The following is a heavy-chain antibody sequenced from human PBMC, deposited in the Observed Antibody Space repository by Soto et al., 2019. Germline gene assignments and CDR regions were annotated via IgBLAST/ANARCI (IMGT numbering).Heavy chain of an antibody. CDR3: ASVRIFDYWFDP. CDR2: IYHSGSA. J-gene: IGHJ5*02. D-gene: IGHD3-3*01. V-gene: IGHV4-38-2*01. CDR1: GYSISGGFY. Sequence: PSETLSLTCDVSGYSISGGFYWGWIRQPPGKGLEWIANIYHSGSAYYTPSLKTRVTTSVDTSKNQISLRLNSVTAADTAVYFCASVRIFDYWFDPSGQGIQGTVSA.